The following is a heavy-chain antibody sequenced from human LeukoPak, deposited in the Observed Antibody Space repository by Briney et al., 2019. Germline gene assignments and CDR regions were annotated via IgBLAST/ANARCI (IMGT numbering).Heavy chain of an antibody. CDR3: ARQLEFGYYYHMDV. D-gene: IGHD1-1*01. CDR2: INPSGGST. J-gene: IGHJ6*03. V-gene: IGHV1-46*03. CDR1: GYTFTSYY. Sequence: GASVKVSCKASGYTFTSYYVHWVRQAPGQGLEWMGMINPSGGSTSYAQKFQGRVAMARDTSTSTVYMELSSLRSEDTAVYYCARQLEFGYYYHMDVWGKGTTVTVSS.